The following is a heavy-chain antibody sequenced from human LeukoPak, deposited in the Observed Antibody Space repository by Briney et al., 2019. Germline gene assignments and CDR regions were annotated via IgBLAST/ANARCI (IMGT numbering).Heavy chain of an antibody. D-gene: IGHD1-1*01. V-gene: IGHV5-51*01. Sequence: GESLKISCKGSGYSFTSYWIGWVRQMPGKGLEWMGIIYPGDSDTRYSPSFQGQVTISADKSISTAYLQWSSLKASDTAMYYCARLLPQLKRLKLVKSPYFDYWGQGTLVTVSS. CDR3: ARLLPQLKRLKLVKSPYFDY. J-gene: IGHJ4*02. CDR1: GYSFTSYW. CDR2: IYPGDSDT.